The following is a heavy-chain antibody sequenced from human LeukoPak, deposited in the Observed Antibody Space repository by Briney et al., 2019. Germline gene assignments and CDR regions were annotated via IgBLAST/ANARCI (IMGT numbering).Heavy chain of an antibody. D-gene: IGHD6-13*01. Sequence: GGSLRLSCAASGFTFSSYWMGWVRQAPGKGLEWVANIKQDGSEKYYVDSVKGRFTISRDNAKNSLYLQMNSLRAEDTAVYYCARDPDLYSSSWDYFDYWGQGTLVTVSS. CDR1: GFTFSSYW. V-gene: IGHV3-7*01. CDR2: IKQDGSEK. CDR3: ARDPDLYSSSWDYFDY. J-gene: IGHJ4*02.